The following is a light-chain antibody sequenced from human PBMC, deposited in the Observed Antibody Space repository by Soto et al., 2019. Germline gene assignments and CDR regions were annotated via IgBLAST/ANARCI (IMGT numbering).Light chain of an antibody. V-gene: IGLV2-23*02. J-gene: IGLJ7*01. Sequence: QSVLTQPASVSGSPGQSITISCTGTNSDVGNYDLVSWYQHHPGRAPKLIICEVSERPSGVSNRFSGSKSGNTASLRISGLQAEDEADYYCCSYAGDSTFVFGAGTQLTVL. CDR2: EVS. CDR1: NSDVGNYDL. CDR3: CSYAGDSTFV.